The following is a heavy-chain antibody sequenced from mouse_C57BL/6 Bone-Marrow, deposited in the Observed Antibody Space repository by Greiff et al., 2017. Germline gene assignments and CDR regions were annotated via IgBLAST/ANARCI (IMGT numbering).Heavy chain of an antibody. J-gene: IGHJ2*01. V-gene: IGHV1-63*01. D-gene: IGHD2-5*01. Sequence: QVQLQQSGAELVRPGTSVKMSCEASGYTFTNYWIGWAKQRPGHGLEWIGDIYPGGGYTNYNEKFKGKATLTADKSSSTAYMQFSSLTSEDSAIYYCARDSNYYFDYWGQGTTLTVSS. CDR3: ARDSNYYFDY. CDR2: IYPGGGYT. CDR1: GYTFTNYW.